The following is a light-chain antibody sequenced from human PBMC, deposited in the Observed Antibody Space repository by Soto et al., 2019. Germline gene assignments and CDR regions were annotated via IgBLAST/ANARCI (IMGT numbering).Light chain of an antibody. V-gene: IGLV2-14*01. CDR2: HVT. CDR1: SSDIGAYNY. J-gene: IGLJ1*01. CDR3: CSLTASHTYV. Sequence: QSALTQPPSASGSPGQSVTISCTGTSSDIGAYNYVSWYQQYPGKAPKLMIYHVTYRPSGVSNRYSGSKSGNSASLTISGLQADDEADYYCCSLTASHTYVFGSGTKLTVL.